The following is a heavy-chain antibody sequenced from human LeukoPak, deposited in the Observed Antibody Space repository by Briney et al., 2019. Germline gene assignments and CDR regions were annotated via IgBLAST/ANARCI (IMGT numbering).Heavy chain of an antibody. J-gene: IGHJ4*02. V-gene: IGHV1-46*01. D-gene: IGHD1-1*01. CDR1: GYTFTSYY. Sequence: ASVKVSCKASGYTFTSYYMHWVRQAPGQGLEWMGIINPSGGTTTYAQKFQGRVTMTRDTSTSTVYMELRSLRFDDTAVYYCAIDTHAVSTGSFDYWGQGSLVAVSS. CDR2: INPSGGTT. CDR3: AIDTHAVSTGSFDY.